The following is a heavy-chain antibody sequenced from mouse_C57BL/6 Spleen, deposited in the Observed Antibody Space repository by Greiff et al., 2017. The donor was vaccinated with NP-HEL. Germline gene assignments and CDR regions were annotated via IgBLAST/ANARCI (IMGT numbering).Heavy chain of an antibody. CDR3: ARRKDGYYYFDY. J-gene: IGHJ2*01. Sequence: VQLQQSGPELVKPGDSVKISCKASGYSFTGYFMNWVMQSHGKSLEWIGRINPYNGDTFYNQKFKGKATLTVDKSSSTAHMELRSLTSEDSAVYYCARRKDGYYYFDYWGQGTTLTVSS. V-gene: IGHV1-20*01. CDR2: INPYNGDT. CDR1: GYSFTGYF. D-gene: IGHD2-3*01.